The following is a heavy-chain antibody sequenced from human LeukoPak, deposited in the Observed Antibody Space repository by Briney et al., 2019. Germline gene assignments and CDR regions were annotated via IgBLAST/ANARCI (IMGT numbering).Heavy chain of an antibody. D-gene: IGHD6-19*01. J-gene: IGHJ4*02. V-gene: IGHV3-74*01. Sequence: GGSLRLSCAASGFTFSSFWMHWVRQAPGKGLVWVSRIKNDGSGTYADSVKGRFTISRDNAKNTLYLQMNTLRVDDTAVYYCARAAVPGTFDYWGQGTLVTVSS. CDR1: GFTFSSFW. CDR3: ARAAVPGTFDY. CDR2: IKNDGSGT.